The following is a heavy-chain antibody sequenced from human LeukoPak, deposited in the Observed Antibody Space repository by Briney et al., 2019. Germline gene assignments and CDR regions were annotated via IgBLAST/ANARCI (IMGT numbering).Heavy chain of an antibody. CDR3: ASQRGYSGYDLAF. CDR2: IYTSGST. CDR1: GGSISSGSYY. V-gene: IGHV4-61*02. D-gene: IGHD5-12*01. J-gene: IGHJ4*02. Sequence: KPSQTLSLTCTVSGGSISSGSYYWSWLRQPAGKGLEWIGRIYTSGSTNYNPSLKSRVTISVDTSKNQFSLKLSSVTAADTAVYYCASQRGYSGYDLAFWGQGTLVTVSS.